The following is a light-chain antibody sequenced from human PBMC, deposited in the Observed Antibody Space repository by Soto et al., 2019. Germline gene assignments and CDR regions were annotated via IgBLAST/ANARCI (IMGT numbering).Light chain of an antibody. Sequence: DIQMTQSPSSLSASVGDRVTITCRASQNIRNYLNWYQQTPGKAPKLLIYAAYKLQGGVPSRFSGSGSGADFTLTISSLQPEDSATYSFQQSSSTPYSFGQGTKLQIK. CDR2: AAY. CDR3: QQSSSTPYS. V-gene: IGKV1-39*01. J-gene: IGKJ2*03. CDR1: QNIRNY.